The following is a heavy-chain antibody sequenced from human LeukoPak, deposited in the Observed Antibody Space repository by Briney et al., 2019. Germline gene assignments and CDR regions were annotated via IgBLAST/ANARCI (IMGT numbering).Heavy chain of an antibody. D-gene: IGHD1-26*01. CDR1: GFTFSSYS. J-gene: IGHJ2*01. CDR3: AKGAVGATVCWYFNL. CDR2: ISSSSSYI. V-gene: IGHV3-21*04. Sequence: GGSLRLSCAASGFTFSSYSMNWVRQAPGKGLEWGSYISSSSSYIYYAASVKGRFTISRDNAKKPLYLQMNSLRDEDMGLYYWAKGAVGATVCWYFNLWGRGTLVTVSS.